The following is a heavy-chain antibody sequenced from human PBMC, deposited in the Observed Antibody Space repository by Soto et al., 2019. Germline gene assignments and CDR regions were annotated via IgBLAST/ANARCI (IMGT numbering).Heavy chain of an antibody. CDR1: GGSISSSSYY. V-gene: IGHV4-39*01. D-gene: IGHD3-22*01. Sequence: SETLSLTCTVSGGSISSSSYYWGWIRQPPGKGLEWIGSIYYSGSTYYNPSLKSRVTISVDTSKNQFSLKLSSVTAADTAVYYCARRFLTYYYDSGVWFDPWGQGTLVTSPQ. CDR3: ARRFLTYYYDSGVWFDP. J-gene: IGHJ5*02. CDR2: IYYSGST.